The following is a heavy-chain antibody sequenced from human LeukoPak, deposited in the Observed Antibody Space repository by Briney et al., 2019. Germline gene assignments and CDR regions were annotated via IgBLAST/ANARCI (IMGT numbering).Heavy chain of an antibody. J-gene: IGHJ5*02. V-gene: IGHV4-4*07. D-gene: IGHD3-16*01. CDR1: GGSINSYY. Sequence: SETLSLTCTVSGGSINSYYWSWIRQPAGKGLEWSGRIFRSGNTIYNPSLQSRVTMSVDTSKNQFSLRLNSVTAADTAVYYCARSPHRLIGHWFDPWGQGTLVTVSS. CDR2: IFRSGNT. CDR3: ARSPHRLIGHWFDP.